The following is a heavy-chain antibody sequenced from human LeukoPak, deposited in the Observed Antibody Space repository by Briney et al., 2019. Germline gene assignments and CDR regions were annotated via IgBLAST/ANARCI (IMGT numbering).Heavy chain of an antibody. CDR3: ARDPGSRELFFDY. CDR1: GGSISSYY. V-gene: IGHV4-59*12. CDR2: IYYSGST. Sequence: SETLSLTCTVSGGSISSYYWSWIRQPPGKGLEWIGYIYYSGSTNYNPSLKSRVTISLDKSKNQFSLKLSSMTAADTAVYYCARDPGSRELFFDYWGQGTLVTVSS. D-gene: IGHD2-15*01. J-gene: IGHJ4*02.